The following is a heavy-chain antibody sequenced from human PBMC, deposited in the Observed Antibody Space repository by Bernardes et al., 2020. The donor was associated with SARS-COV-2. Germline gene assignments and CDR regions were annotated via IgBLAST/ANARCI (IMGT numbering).Heavy chain of an antibody. D-gene: IGHD2-21*02. CDR3: ARNWGGHIVVVTAIEQ. Sequence: GGSLRLSCAASGFTFSDYYMSWIRQAPGKGLEWVSYISSSSSYTNYADSVKGRFTISRDNAKNSLYLQMNSLRAEDTAVYYCARNWGGHIVVVTAIEQWGQGTLVTVSS. CDR2: ISSSSSYT. J-gene: IGHJ4*02. CDR1: GFTFSDYY. V-gene: IGHV3-11*03.